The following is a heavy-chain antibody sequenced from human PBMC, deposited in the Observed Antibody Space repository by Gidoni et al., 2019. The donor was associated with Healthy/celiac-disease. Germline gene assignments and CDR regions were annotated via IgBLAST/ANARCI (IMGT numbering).Heavy chain of an antibody. CDR2: SSWDGGST. J-gene: IGHJ4*02. V-gene: IGHV3-43*01. CDR3: AKDVGSGYYDY. Sequence: EVQLVESGGVVVQPGGPLRLPCAASAFTFVDYTMHWVRQAPGKGLECVSCSSWDGGSTYYADSVKVRFTISRDNSKNSLYLQMNSLRTEDTALYYCAKDVGSGYYDYWGQGTLVTVSS. CDR1: AFTFVDYT. D-gene: IGHD3-22*01.